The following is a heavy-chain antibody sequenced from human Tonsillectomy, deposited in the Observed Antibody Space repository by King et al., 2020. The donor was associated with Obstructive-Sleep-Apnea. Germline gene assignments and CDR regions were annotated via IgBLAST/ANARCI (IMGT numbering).Heavy chain of an antibody. CDR2: IFHSGSA. J-gene: IGHJ4*02. CDR3: ARNGYYCIED. Sequence: QLQESGPGLVTPSGTLSLTCTVSGDSIGRDTWWSWVRQPPGKGLEWIAEIFHSGSANYNPSLESRVTISVDKSQNQFSLRLNDVTAADTAVYFCARNGYYCIEDWGQGTLVTVSS. D-gene: IGHD3-22*01. V-gene: IGHV4-4*02. CDR1: GDSIGRDTW.